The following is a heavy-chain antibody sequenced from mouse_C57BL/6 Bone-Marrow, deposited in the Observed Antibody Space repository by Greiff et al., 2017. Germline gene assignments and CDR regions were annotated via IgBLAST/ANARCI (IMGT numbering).Heavy chain of an antibody. J-gene: IGHJ2*01. D-gene: IGHD2-13*01. Sequence: ESGPGLVKPSPSLSLTCSVTGYSITSGYYWNWIRQFPGNKLEWMGYISYDGSNNYNPSLKNRISITRDTSKNQFVLKLNSVTTEDTATYYCARGKFDWDYWGQGTTLTVSS. CDR1: GYSITSGYY. CDR3: ARGKFDWDY. CDR2: ISYDGSN. V-gene: IGHV3-6*01.